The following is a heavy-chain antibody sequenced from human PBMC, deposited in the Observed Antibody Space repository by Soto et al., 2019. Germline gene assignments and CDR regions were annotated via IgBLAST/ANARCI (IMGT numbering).Heavy chain of an antibody. CDR1: GGTFSTYA. J-gene: IGHJ4*02. CDR2: IIPMFGTA. D-gene: IGHD5-18*01. Sequence: QVQLVQSGAEVKKPESSVKVSCKAPGGTFSTYAISWVRQAPGQGVEWMGGIIPMFGTANYAQRFQDSVTITADESTNTVYMELSRLRSEDTAVYFCASGIQLWLRRINNGYSGWGQGTLVTVSS. CDR3: ASGIQLWLRRINNGYSG. V-gene: IGHV1-69*12.